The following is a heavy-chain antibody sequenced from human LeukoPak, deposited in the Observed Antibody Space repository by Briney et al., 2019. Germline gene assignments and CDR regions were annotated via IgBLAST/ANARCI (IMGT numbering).Heavy chain of an antibody. CDR3: ARAQYYYPHHYYVY. Sequence: SSVKVSCKASGYTFTGYFMNWVRQAPGQGLEWMGWINPNSGDTTYAQKFQGRVTMPMDTSTSTAYMELSRLRSDDTAVYYCARAQYYYPHHYYVYWGQGTLVTVSS. V-gene: IGHV1-2*02. J-gene: IGHJ4*02. CDR2: INPNSGDT. CDR1: GYTFTGYF. D-gene: IGHD3-10*01.